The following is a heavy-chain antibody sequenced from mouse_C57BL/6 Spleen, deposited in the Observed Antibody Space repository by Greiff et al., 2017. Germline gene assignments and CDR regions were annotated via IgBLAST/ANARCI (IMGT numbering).Heavy chain of an antibody. D-gene: IGHD3-3*01. J-gene: IGHJ2*01. Sequence: EVKVEESGGGLVQPGGSMKLSCAASGFTFSDAWMDWVRQSPEKGLEWVAEIRNKANNPETYYAESVKGRFTISRDDAKSCFYMQMNCLRAEDTGIYYCTRDGTYFDCWVQGTTLTVSS. CDR3: TRDGTYFDC. V-gene: IGHV6-6*01. CDR2: IRNKANNPET. CDR1: GFTFSDAW.